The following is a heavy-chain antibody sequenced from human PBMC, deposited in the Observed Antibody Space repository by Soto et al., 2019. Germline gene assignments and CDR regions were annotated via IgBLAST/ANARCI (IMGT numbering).Heavy chain of an antibody. J-gene: IGHJ4*02. CDR3: AKKQWLPADTPSAFHY. CDR1: GFTFSNYA. D-gene: IGHD2-2*01. CDR2: ISGSGGSK. V-gene: IGHV3-23*01. Sequence: EVQLLESGGGLVQPGGSLRLSCAASGFTFSNYAMSWVRQAPGKGLEWVSAISGSGGSKYYAASVKGRFTSSRDNSKNSPYLQLNSMRAEDTAVYYCAKKQWLPADTPSAFHYWGQGTLVTVSS.